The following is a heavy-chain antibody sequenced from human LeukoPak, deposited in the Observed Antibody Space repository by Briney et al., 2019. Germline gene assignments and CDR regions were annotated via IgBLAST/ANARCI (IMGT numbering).Heavy chain of an antibody. J-gene: IGHJ3*02. CDR2: ISGSGGST. CDR1: GFTFSSYG. V-gene: IGHV3-23*01. CDR3: AKDLSHYSSGYYYGDAFDI. D-gene: IGHD3-22*01. Sequence: PGGSLRLSCAASGFTFSSYGMSWVRQAPGKGLEWVSAISGSGGSTYYADSVKGRFTISRDNSKNTLYLQMNSLRAEDTAVYYCAKDLSHYSSGYYYGDAFDIWGQGTMVTVSS.